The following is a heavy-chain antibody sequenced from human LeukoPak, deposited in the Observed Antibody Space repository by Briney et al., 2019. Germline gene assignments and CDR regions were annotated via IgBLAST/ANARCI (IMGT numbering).Heavy chain of an antibody. CDR2: IYTSGST. Sequence: PSQTLSLTCTVSGGSISSGSYYWSWIRQPAGKGLEWIGRIYTSGSTNYNPSPKSRVTISVDTSKNQFSLKLSSVTAADTAVYYCARDSPTTSFDYWGQGTLVTVSS. V-gene: IGHV4-61*02. J-gene: IGHJ4*02. D-gene: IGHD1-26*01. CDR3: ARDSPTTSFDY. CDR1: GGSISSGSYY.